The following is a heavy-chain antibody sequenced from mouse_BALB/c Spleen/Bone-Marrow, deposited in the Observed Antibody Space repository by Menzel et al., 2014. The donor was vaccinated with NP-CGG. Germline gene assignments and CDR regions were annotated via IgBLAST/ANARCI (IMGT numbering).Heavy chain of an antibody. CDR2: INPSNGRT. CDR3: ARGDGFAWFAY. D-gene: IGHD3-3*01. Sequence: QVQLQQSGAELVKPGASVKLSCKASGYTFTSYWMHWVKQRPGQGLEWIGEINPSNGRTNYNEKFKSKATLTVNKSSSTAYMQLSSLTSEDSAVYYCARGDGFAWFAYWGQGTLVTVS. V-gene: IGHV1S81*02. J-gene: IGHJ3*01. CDR1: GYTFTSYW.